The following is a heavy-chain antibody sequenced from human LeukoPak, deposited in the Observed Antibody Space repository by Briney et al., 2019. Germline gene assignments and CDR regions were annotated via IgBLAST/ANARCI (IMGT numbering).Heavy chain of an antibody. CDR3: ARDRSVLDGMDV. CDR2: IWYDGSNK. J-gene: IGHJ6*02. V-gene: IGHV3-33*01. CDR1: GFTFSSYD. Sequence: PGGSLRLSCAASGFTFSSYDMHWVRQAPGKGLEWVAVIWYDGSNKYYADSVKGRFTISRDNSKNTLYLQMNSLRAEDTAVYYCARDRSVLDGMDVWGQGTTVTVSS.